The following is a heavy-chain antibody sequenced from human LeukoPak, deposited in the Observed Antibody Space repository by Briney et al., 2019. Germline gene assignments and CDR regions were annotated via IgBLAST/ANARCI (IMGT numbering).Heavy chain of an antibody. Sequence: GGSLRLSCAASGFTFSDYYLSWIRQAPGKGLEWVSYISSSGSTIYYADSVKGRFTISRDNAKNSLYLQMNSLRAEDTAVYYCARDGRARYDFWGGYPYYYYYMDVWGKGTTVTVSS. J-gene: IGHJ6*03. V-gene: IGHV3-11*04. CDR1: GFTFSDYY. CDR3: ARDGRARYDFWGGYPYYYYYMDV. D-gene: IGHD3-3*01. CDR2: ISSSGSTI.